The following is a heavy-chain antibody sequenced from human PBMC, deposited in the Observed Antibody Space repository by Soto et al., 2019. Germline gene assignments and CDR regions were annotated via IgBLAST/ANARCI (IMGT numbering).Heavy chain of an antibody. V-gene: IGHV3-53*01. CDR2: IYGGGVT. D-gene: IGHD3-10*01. CDR1: GITVSRNY. J-gene: IGHJ6*02. CDR3: ARGGEEILDVYGMDV. Sequence: EVQLVESGGGLIQSGGSLRLSCAASGITVSRNYMSWVRQAPGKGLEWVSVIYGGGVTQYAEFVQGGFIISRDDSKNTLYLERKSLRAEDTAVYYRARGGEEILDVYGMDVWGQGTTVTVS.